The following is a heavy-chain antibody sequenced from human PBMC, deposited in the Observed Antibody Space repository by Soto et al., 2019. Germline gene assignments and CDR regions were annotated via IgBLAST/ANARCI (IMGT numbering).Heavy chain of an antibody. J-gene: IGHJ3*02. CDR2: IYSGGST. V-gene: IGHV3-66*01. CDR3: ARAAGRWPDAFAI. D-gene: IGHD2-15*01. Sequence: GGSLRLSCAASGFTVSSNYMSWVRQAPGKGLEWVSVIYSGGSTYYADSVKGRFTISRDNSKSTLYLQMNSLRAEDTAVYHCARAAGRWPDAFAIWGQGTMVTVSS. CDR1: GFTVSSNY.